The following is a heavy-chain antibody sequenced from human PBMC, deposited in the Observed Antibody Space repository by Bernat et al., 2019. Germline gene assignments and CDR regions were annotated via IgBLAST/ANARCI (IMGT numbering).Heavy chain of an antibody. V-gene: IGHV3-33*01. CDR3: ARDFGLDY. J-gene: IGHJ4*02. CDR2: IWYDGSNK. D-gene: IGHD3-3*01. Sequence: QVQLVESGGGVVQPGRSLRLSCAASGFTFSSYGMHWVRQAPGKGLEWVAVIWYDGSNKYYADSVKGRFTISRDNSKNTLYLQMNSLRDEDTAVYYCARDFGLDYWGQGTLVTVSS. CDR1: GFTFSSYG.